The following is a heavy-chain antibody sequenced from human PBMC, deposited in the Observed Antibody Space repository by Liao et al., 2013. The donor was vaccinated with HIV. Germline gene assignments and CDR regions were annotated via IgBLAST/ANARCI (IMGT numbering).Heavy chain of an antibody. CDR2: IHYSGST. V-gene: IGHV4-59*01. CDR3: ARGGTTVTTSGYFDL. Sequence: QVQLQESGPGLVKPSETLSLTCNVSGDSISRYYWSWMRQSPGKGLEWIGSIHYSGSTNNNPSLRSRVTISVDTSNNQFSLRLTSVTPADTAVYYCARGGTTVTTSGYFDLWGQGTVVTVSS. CDR1: GDSISRYY. J-gene: IGHJ4*02. D-gene: IGHD4-17*01.